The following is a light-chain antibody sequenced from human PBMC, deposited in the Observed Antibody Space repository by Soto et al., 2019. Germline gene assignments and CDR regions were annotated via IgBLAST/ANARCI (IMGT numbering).Light chain of an antibody. CDR2: DAS. CDR3: QQRSDWPRT. Sequence: EIVLTQSPATLSLSPGERATLSCRASESVTSFLAWYQQKPGQAPRLLIYDASNRATGISARFSGSGSGTDFTLTISSLEPEDVAVYYCQQRSDWPRTFGQGTKVESK. CDR1: ESVTSF. V-gene: IGKV3-11*01. J-gene: IGKJ1*01.